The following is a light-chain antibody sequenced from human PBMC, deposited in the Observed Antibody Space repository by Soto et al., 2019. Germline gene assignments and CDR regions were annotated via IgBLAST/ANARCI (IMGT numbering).Light chain of an antibody. J-gene: IGKJ4*01. CDR2: GAS. CDR1: QTISSW. V-gene: IGKV1-5*01. Sequence: DIQMTQSPSTLSGSVGDRVTITCRAIQTISSWLAWYQQKPGKAPKLLIYGASTLHSGVPSRFSGSGSGTDFTLTVSSLQPEDFATYYCQQLNAYPHSFGGGTKVDIK. CDR3: QQLNAYPHS.